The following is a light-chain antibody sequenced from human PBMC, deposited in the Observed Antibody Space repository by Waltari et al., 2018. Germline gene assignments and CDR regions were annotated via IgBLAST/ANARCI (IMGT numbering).Light chain of an antibody. CDR2: GNS. CDR3: QSYDISLSGSV. CDR1: SSTPGADSA. V-gene: IGLV1-40*01. J-gene: IGLJ1*01. Sequence: QSVLTQPPSVSGAPGQRVTISCTGCSSTPGADSAVHWSHQLPGTAPNVLIYGNSNRPSGVPERFSGSKSGTSASLAITGLQAEDEAAYYCQSYDISLSGSVFGTGTKVTVL.